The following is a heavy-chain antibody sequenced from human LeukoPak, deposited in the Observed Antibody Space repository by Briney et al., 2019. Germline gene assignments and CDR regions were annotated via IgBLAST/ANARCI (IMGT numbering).Heavy chain of an antibody. CDR2: IIPIFGTA. Sequence: SVKVSCKASGGTFSSYAISWVRQAPGQGLEWMGGIIPIFGTANYAQKFQGRVTITTDESTSTAYMELSSLRSEDTAVYYCASYYDRSGAPFDYWGQGTLVTVSS. J-gene: IGHJ4*02. CDR3: ASYYDRSGAPFDY. V-gene: IGHV1-69*05. CDR1: GGTFSSYA. D-gene: IGHD3-22*01.